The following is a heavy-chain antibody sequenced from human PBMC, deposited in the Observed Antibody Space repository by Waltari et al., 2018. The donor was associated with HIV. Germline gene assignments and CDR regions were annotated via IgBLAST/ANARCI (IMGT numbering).Heavy chain of an antibody. CDR3: AKGGMSGYTFGFGR. V-gene: IGHV3-74*01. CDR1: GFTFSSFW. Sequence: EVQLVESGGGLVQLGGSLRLSCVASGFTFSSFWLLWVCQTPGKGLVWVSRINSDGSITSHADSVKGRFTISRDNARNTLYLQMNSLGAEDTAMYYCAKGGMSGYTFGFGRWGQGTLVTVSS. CDR2: INSDGSIT. D-gene: IGHD5-18*01. J-gene: IGHJ1*01.